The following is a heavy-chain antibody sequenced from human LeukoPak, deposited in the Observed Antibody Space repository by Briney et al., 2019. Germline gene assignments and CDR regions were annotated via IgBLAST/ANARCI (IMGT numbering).Heavy chain of an antibody. Sequence: GGSLRLSCAASGFTFSSYGMHWVRQAPGKGLEWVAFIRYDGSNKYYADSVKGRFTISRDNSKNTLYLQINSLRAEDTGVYYCARDRISMKARGEPDYWGPGTLVTVSS. CDR2: IRYDGSNK. D-gene: IGHD3-22*01. J-gene: IGHJ4*02. CDR1: GFTFSSYG. V-gene: IGHV3-30*02. CDR3: ARDRISMKARGEPDY.